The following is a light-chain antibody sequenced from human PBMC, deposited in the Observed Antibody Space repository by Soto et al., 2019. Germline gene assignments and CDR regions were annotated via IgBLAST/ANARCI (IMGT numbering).Light chain of an antibody. CDR1: QSVRSGC. CDR3: QQYGSSPQT. CDR2: GAS. V-gene: IGKV3-20*01. Sequence: DIVLTQSPGTLSLSPGERATLSCRASQSVRSGCLAWYQQKPGQAPTLVIYGASSRATGIPDRFSGSGSGTEFTLTISRLEPEDFAVYYCQQYGSSPQTFGQGTKVDIK. J-gene: IGKJ1*01.